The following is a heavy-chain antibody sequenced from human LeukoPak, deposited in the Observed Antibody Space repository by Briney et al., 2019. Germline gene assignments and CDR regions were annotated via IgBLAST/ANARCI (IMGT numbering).Heavy chain of an antibody. J-gene: IGHJ4*02. Sequence: GGSLRLSCAASGFTLSTYAMSWVRQTPGKGLEWVAATSSSDAGTYHADSVRGRFTISRENPKNRLYLQMNSLRAEDTAVYYCARAEGYGGELDSWGQGTLVTVSS. CDR1: GFTLSTYA. V-gene: IGHV3-23*01. CDR3: ARAEGYGGELDS. D-gene: IGHD4-23*01. CDR2: TSSSDAGT.